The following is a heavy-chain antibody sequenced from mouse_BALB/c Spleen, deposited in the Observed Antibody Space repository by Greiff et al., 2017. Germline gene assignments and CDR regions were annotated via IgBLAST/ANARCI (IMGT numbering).Heavy chain of an antibody. V-gene: IGHV14-3*02. J-gene: IGHJ4*01. CDR1: GFNIKDTY. Sequence: EVQLVESGAELVKPGASVKLSCTASGFNIKDTYMHWVKQRPEQGLEWIGRIDPANGNTKYDPKFQGKATITADTSSNTAYLQLSSLTSEDTAVYYCARNWYYAMDYWGQGTSVTVSS. CDR3: ARNWYYAMDY. CDR2: IDPANGNT. D-gene: IGHD4-1*01.